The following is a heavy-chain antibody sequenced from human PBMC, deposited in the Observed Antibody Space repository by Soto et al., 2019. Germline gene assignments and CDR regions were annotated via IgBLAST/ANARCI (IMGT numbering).Heavy chain of an antibody. V-gene: IGHV3-15*01. Sequence: PGGSLRLSCASSGFAFTSAWMSWVRQAPGKGLEWVGRIKSKIDGGTADYAAPVKGRFTISRDDSQNTLYLQMSSLKTEDTAMYFCATNQYCDGTSCYDFWGQGTLVTVSS. CDR1: GFAFTSAW. CDR2: IKSKIDGGTA. J-gene: IGHJ4*02. CDR3: ATNQYCDGTSCYDF. D-gene: IGHD2-2*01.